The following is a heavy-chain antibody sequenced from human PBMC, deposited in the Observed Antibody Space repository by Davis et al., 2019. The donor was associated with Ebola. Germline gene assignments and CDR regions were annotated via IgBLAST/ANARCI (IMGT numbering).Heavy chain of an antibody. Sequence: PGGSLRLSCAASGFTFSSYGMHWVRQAPGKGLEWVAVISYDGSNKYYADSVKGRFTISRDNSKNTLYLQMNSLRAEDTAVYYCARMSGLDWFDPWGQGTLVTVSS. D-gene: IGHD3-16*01. CDR1: GFTFSSYG. V-gene: IGHV3-30*03. CDR2: ISYDGSNK. CDR3: ARMSGLDWFDP. J-gene: IGHJ5*02.